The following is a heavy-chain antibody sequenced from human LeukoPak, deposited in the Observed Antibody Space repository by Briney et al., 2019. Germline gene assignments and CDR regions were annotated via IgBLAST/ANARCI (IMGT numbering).Heavy chain of an antibody. CDR3: ARAHRLVLHYFDS. D-gene: IGHD2-15*01. J-gene: IGHJ4*02. V-gene: IGHV4-4*07. CDR1: GGSLNVYY. Sequence: SETLSLTCTVSGGSLNVYYWSWIRQPAGKGLEWIGRIYSSGATTYNPSLRTRVTMSLDTSKNQFSLKLRSVTAADTAVYYCARAHRLVLHYFDSWGQGTLVTVSS. CDR2: IYSSGAT.